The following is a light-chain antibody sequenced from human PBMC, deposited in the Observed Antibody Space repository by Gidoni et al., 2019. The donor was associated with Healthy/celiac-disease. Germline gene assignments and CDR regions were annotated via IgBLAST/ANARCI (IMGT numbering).Light chain of an antibody. CDR3: QQYGSSPFT. Sequence: ASQSVSSSYLAWYQQKPGQDPRLLIYGASSRATGIPDRFSGRGSGTDFTLTISRLEPEDFAVYYCQQYGSSPFTFGPGTKVDIK. CDR1: QSVSSSY. CDR2: GAS. V-gene: IGKV3-20*01. J-gene: IGKJ3*01.